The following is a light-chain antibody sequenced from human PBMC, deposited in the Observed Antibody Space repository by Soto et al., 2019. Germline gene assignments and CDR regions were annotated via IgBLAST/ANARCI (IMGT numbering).Light chain of an antibody. CDR3: HQFDNPPLT. Sequence: DIQMTQSPSSLSASVGDRVTITCQASQDITNYLNWYQQKPWKAPKILIYDASVLEAGVPSRFSGGGSGTHFTLTITSLQAEDVATYYCHQFDNPPLTFGGGNNLEIK. J-gene: IGKJ4*01. V-gene: IGKV1-33*01. CDR2: DAS. CDR1: QDITNY.